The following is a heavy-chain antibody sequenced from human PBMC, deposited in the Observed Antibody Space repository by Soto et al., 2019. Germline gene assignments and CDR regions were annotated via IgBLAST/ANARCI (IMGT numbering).Heavy chain of an antibody. CDR3: ARDQNGIAVAGTANPAFDY. CDR1: GFTFSDYY. V-gene: IGHV3-11*01. Sequence: GGSLRLSCAASGFTFSDYYMSWIRQAPGKGLEWVSYISSSGSTIYYADSVKGRFTISRDNAKNSLYLQMNSLRAEDTAVYYCARDQNGIAVAGTANPAFDYWGQGTLVTVSS. D-gene: IGHD6-19*01. J-gene: IGHJ4*02. CDR2: ISSSGSTI.